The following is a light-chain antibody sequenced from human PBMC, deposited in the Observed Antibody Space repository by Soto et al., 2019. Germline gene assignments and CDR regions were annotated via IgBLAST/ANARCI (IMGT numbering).Light chain of an antibody. CDR1: QSVGKS. Sequence: SSSTKTLSLRESATLSCRASQSVGKSLAWYQQKPGQAPRLLIYDASSRATGIPDRFSGSGSGTDFTLTISRLESEDFAVYYCQQYDSSPRTFGQGTKVDIK. J-gene: IGKJ1*01. V-gene: IGKV3-20*01. CDR3: QQYDSSPRT. CDR2: DAS.